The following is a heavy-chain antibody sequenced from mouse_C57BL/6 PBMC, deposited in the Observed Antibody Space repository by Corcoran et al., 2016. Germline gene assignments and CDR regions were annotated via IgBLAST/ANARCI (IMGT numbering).Heavy chain of an antibody. V-gene: IGHV1-80*01. J-gene: IGHJ1*03. CDR1: GHAFSRYW. CDR2: IYPGDGDT. D-gene: IGHD2-4*01. Sequence: QVQLQQSGAELVKPGASVKISCKASGHAFSRYWMNWVKQRPGKGLEWIGQIYPGDGDTNYNGKFKGKATLTADKSSSTAYMQLSSLTSEDSAVYFCARHYDYDVGYFDVWGTGTTVTVSS. CDR3: ARHYDYDVGYFDV.